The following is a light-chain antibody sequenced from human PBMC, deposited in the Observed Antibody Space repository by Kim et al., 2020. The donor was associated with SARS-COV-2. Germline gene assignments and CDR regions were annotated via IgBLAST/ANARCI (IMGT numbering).Light chain of an antibody. CDR3: QQDNTFPYT. CDR2: AAS. V-gene: IGKV1-12*01. CDR1: RDISTW. J-gene: IGKJ2*01. Sequence: SASVGDKVFITIRGRRDISTWLVWYQQKPGKTHKLLIYAASTLQSGVPSRFSGSGSGTDFTLTISSQQPEEFATYYCQQDNTFPYTFGQGTKLEI.